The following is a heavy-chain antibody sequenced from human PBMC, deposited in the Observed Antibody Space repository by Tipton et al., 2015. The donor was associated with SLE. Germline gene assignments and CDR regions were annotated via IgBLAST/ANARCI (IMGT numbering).Heavy chain of an antibody. CDR1: GGSFSGYY. V-gene: IGHV4-34*01. CDR2: INHSGST. D-gene: IGHD2-15*01. Sequence: TLSLSCAVYGGSFSGYYWSWIRQPPGKGLEWIGEINHSGSTNYNPSLKSRVTISVDTSKNQFSLKLSSVTAADTAVYYCARDRLYCSGGSCYYYYGMDVWGQGTTVTVSS. J-gene: IGHJ6*02. CDR3: ARDRLYCSGGSCYYYYGMDV.